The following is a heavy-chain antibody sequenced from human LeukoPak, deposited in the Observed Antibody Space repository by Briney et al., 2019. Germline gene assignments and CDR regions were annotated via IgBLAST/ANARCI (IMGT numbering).Heavy chain of an antibody. CDR3: ATHSGWRFDY. Sequence: GGSLRLSCAASGFTFSRYWMSWVRQAPGKGLEWVANIKQDGSEKYYVDSVKGRFTISRDNAKISLFLQMNNLRAEDTAVYYCATHSGWRFDYWGQGTLVTVSS. CDR1: GFTFSRYW. V-gene: IGHV3-7*03. CDR2: IKQDGSEK. D-gene: IGHD6-19*01. J-gene: IGHJ4*02.